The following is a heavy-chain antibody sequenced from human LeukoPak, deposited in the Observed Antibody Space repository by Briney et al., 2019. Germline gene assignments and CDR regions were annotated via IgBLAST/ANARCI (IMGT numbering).Heavy chain of an antibody. J-gene: IGHJ4*02. Sequence: GGSLRLSCAASGFTFSRYWMNWVRQAPGKGLEWVANIKHDGSAQNYVDSVKGRFTISRDNAKNSLYLQMNSLRAEDTAVYYCARDPTYYDFWSGYYTGRDYWGQGTLVTVSS. CDR2: IKHDGSAQ. D-gene: IGHD3-3*01. CDR1: GFTFSRYW. V-gene: IGHV3-7*01. CDR3: ARDPTYYDFWSGYYTGRDY.